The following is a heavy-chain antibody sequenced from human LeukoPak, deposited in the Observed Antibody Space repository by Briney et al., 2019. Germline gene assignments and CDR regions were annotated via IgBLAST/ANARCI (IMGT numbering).Heavy chain of an antibody. CDR2: ISGSGGKI. J-gene: IGHJ3*02. V-gene: IGHV3-23*01. CDR1: GFTFSSCA. CDR3: AKDRSITVAGIGFI. Sequence: PGGSLRLSCAASGFTFSSCAMSWVRQAPGKGLEWVSSISGSGGKIYYADSVKGRFTISRDNSKNTLYLQMNSLRADDTALYYCAKDRSITVAGIGFIWGQGTMVTVSS. D-gene: IGHD6-19*01.